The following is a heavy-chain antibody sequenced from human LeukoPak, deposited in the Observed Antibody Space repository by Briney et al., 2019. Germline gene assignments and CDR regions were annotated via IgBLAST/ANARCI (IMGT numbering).Heavy chain of an antibody. CDR2: ISPGGGTT. V-gene: IGHV3-23*01. D-gene: IGHD1-1*01. Sequence: PGGSLRLSCAASGFTFGSEAMSWVRQSPARGLEWVASISPGGGTTYYADYVKGRFTISRDNSKNSLFVQMNSLRAEDTAVYFCAKSRSGSANWALQMFDNWGQGTLVTVSS. CDR1: GFTFGSEA. CDR3: AKSRSGSANWALQMFDN. J-gene: IGHJ5*02.